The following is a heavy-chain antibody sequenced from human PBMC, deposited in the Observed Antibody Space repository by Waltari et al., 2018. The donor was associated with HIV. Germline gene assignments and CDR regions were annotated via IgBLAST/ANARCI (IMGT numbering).Heavy chain of an antibody. V-gene: IGHV4-59*08. Sequence: QVQLQESGSGLVKPSETLSLTCPVSGGSISSYYWSWIRHPPGKGLEWIGYTSYSGNTNYNPALKGRVAIAVDTSKNQFSLKLSSVTAADTAVYYCARRDGSGDSSSSVSGFDYWGQGTLVTVSS. J-gene: IGHJ4*02. CDR3: ARRDGSGDSSSSVSGFDY. CDR1: GGSISSYY. CDR2: TSYSGNT. D-gene: IGHD6-6*01.